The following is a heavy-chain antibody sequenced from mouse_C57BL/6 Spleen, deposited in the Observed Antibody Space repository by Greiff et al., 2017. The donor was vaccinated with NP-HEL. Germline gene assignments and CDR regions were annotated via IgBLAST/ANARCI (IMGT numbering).Heavy chain of an antibody. Sequence: EVMLVESGGGLVQPKGSLKLSCAASGFTFNTYAMHWVRQAPGKGLEWVARIRSKSSNYATYYADSVKDRFTISRDDSQSRLYLQMNNLKTEDTTMYYCVTIHDYDWYFDVWGTGTTVTVSS. CDR1: GFTFNTYA. CDR2: IRSKSSNYAT. V-gene: IGHV10-3*01. CDR3: VTIHDYDWYFDV. D-gene: IGHD2-4*01. J-gene: IGHJ1*03.